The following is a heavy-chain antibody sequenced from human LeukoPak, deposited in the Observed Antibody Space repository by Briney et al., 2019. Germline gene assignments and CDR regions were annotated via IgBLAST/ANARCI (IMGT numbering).Heavy chain of an antibody. CDR1: GFTFSSYA. V-gene: IGHV3-30*04. Sequence: PGGSLRLSCAASGFTFSSYAMHWVRQAPGKGLEWGAVISYDGSNKYYADSVKGRFTISRDNSKNTLYLQMNSLRAEDTAVYYCARSSVGSSCDYWGQGTLVTVSS. CDR3: ARSSVGSSCDY. CDR2: ISYDGSNK. J-gene: IGHJ4*02. D-gene: IGHD6-13*01.